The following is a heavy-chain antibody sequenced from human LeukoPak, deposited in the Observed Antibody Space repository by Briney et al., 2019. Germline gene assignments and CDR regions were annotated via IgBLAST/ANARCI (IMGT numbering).Heavy chain of an antibody. J-gene: IGHJ5*02. Sequence: SETLSLTCTVSGGSISSGGYYWSWIRQHPGKGLEWIGYIYYSGSTYYNPSLKSRVTISVDTSKNQFSLKLSSVTAADTAVYYCARNYYYDSSGYPNWFDPWGQGTLVTVSS. CDR1: GGSISSGGYY. D-gene: IGHD3-22*01. CDR2: IYYSGST. CDR3: ARNYYYDSSGYPNWFDP. V-gene: IGHV4-30-4*08.